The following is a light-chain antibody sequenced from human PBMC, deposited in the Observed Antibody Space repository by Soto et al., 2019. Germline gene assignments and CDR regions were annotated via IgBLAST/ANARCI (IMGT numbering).Light chain of an antibody. V-gene: IGLV1-47*02. CDR1: TSNIGTFY. J-gene: IGLJ1*01. Sequence: QSVLTQPPSASSTPGQTVTISCSGSTSNIGTFYVYWYLHLPGTAPKLLIYLGDQRASGVSDRFSGSKSGTSASLAINGLRSDDEADYYCAAWDDNLNAYVFGSGTKLTVL. CDR2: LGD. CDR3: AAWDDNLNAYV.